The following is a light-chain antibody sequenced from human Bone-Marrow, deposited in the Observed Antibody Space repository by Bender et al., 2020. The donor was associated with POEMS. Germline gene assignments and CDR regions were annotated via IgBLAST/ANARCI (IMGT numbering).Light chain of an antibody. J-gene: IGLJ2*01. V-gene: IGLV2-23*01. CDR1: SSDVGNSGL. Sequence: QSALTQPASVSGSPGQSIILSCSGTSSDVGNSGLVSWYQQHPGKPPKVIIYEDIRRSSGVSDRFSGSKSGNTASLTISGLQAEDEAEYHCCSYASGSTLVFGGGTQVTVL. CDR2: EDI. CDR3: CSYASGSTLV.